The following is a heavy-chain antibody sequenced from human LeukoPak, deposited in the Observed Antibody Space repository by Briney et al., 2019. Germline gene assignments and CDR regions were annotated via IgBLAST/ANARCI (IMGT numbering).Heavy chain of an antibody. J-gene: IGHJ6*03. CDR2: INVGNGNT. CDR1: GYTFNSYD. V-gene: IGHV1-18*01. Sequence: GASVKLSCEASGYTFNSYDISWVRQAPGQGLEWLSWINVGNGNTIYAEKVKGRVTITRDKSKSTVYMELSSLRSEDTAVYYCARDITIYIAVPYKYYIDIWGKGNSVTVSS. D-gene: IGHD3-3*01. CDR3: ARDITIYIAVPYKYYIDI.